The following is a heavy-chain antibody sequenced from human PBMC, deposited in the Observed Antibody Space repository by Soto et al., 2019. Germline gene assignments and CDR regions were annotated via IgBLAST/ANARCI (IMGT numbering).Heavy chain of an antibody. CDR1: GFTFSDYY. Sequence: PGGSLRLSCAASGFTFSDYYMTWIRQAPGKGLEWVSYISSGSTYTNYADSVKGRFTISRDNAQNSLYLQMNSLRAEDTAVYYCARCSPADIVANTYWGQGTLVTVSS. CDR3: ARCSPADIVANTY. D-gene: IGHD5-12*01. V-gene: IGHV3-11*06. J-gene: IGHJ4*02. CDR2: ISSGSTYT.